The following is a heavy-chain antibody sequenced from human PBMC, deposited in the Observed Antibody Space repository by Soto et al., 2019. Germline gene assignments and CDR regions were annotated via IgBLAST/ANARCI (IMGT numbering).Heavy chain of an antibody. V-gene: IGHV4-34*01. CDR1: GGSFSGYY. Sequence: PSETLSLTCAVYGGSFSGYYWSWIRQPPGKGLEWIGEINHSGSTNYNPSLKSRVTISVDTSKNQFSLKLSSVTAADTAVYYCARGVAAAGTFYYYYYYYMDVWGKGTTVTVSS. CDR2: INHSGST. D-gene: IGHD6-13*01. J-gene: IGHJ6*03. CDR3: ARGVAAAGTFYYYYYYYMDV.